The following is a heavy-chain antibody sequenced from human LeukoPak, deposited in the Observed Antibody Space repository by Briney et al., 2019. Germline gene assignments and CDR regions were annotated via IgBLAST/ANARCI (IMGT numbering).Heavy chain of an antibody. CDR1: GGSFSGYY. CDR2: INHSGST. J-gene: IGHJ4*02. D-gene: IGHD3-10*01. Sequence: SETLSLTCAVYGGSFSGYYWSWTRQPPGKGLEWIGEINHSGSTNYNPSLKSRVTISVGTSKNQFSLKLSSVTAADTAVYYCARALYGTIDYWGQGTLVTVSS. V-gene: IGHV4-34*01. CDR3: ARALYGTIDY.